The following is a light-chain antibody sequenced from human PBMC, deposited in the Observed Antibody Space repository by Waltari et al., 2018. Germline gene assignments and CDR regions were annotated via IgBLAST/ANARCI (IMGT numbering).Light chain of an antibody. J-gene: IGLJ2*01. CDR3: ASYTSSNTVI. V-gene: IGLV2-14*03. CDR2: DVS. Sequence: QSALTQPASVSGSAGQSIAISCSGTNSDLGRYNYVYWYQQHPGNAPRLIIYDVSRWPSGVSNRFIGSKSGITASLAISGLQAEDEGDYFCASYTSSNTVIFGGGTRVTVL. CDR1: NSDLGRYNY.